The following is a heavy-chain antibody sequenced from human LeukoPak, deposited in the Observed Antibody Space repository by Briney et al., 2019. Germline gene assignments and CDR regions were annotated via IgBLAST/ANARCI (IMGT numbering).Heavy chain of an antibody. CDR3: ARPYYYDSSGLLGDAFDI. Sequence: PSETLSLTCAVYGGSFSGYYWSWIRKPPGKGLEWIGEINHSGSTNYNPSLKSRVTISVDTSKNQFSLKLSSVTAADTAVYYCARPYYYDSSGLLGDAFDIWGQGTMVTVSS. CDR2: INHSGST. D-gene: IGHD3-22*01. J-gene: IGHJ3*02. CDR1: GGSFSGYY. V-gene: IGHV4-34*01.